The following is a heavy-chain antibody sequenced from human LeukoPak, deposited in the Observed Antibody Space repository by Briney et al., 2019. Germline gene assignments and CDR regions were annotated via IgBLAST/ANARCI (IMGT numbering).Heavy chain of an antibody. D-gene: IGHD2-21*02. CDR1: GFTFSSYA. J-gene: IGHJ4*02. CDR2: ISYDGSNK. CDR3: ARDLYCGGDCYQMAYYFDY. Sequence: GGSLRLSCAASGFTFSSYAMHWVRQAPGKGLEWGAVISYDGSNKYYADSVKGRFTISRDNSKNTLYLQMNSLRAEDTAVYYCARDLYCGGDCYQMAYYFDYWGQGTLVTVSS. V-gene: IGHV3-30*04.